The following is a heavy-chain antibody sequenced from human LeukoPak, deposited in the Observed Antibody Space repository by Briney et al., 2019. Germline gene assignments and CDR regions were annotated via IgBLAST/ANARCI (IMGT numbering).Heavy chain of an antibody. D-gene: IGHD2-2*01. Sequence: SQTLSLTCAVSGGSISSGGYYWSWIRQPAGKGLEWIGRIYTSGSTNYNPSLKSRVTISVDTSKNQFSLKLSSVTAADTAVYYCARPREGFCTSTTCYEYYFDYWGQGTLVTVSS. V-gene: IGHV4-61*02. CDR3: ARPREGFCTSTTCYEYYFDY. CDR1: GGSISSGGYY. J-gene: IGHJ4*02. CDR2: IYTSGST.